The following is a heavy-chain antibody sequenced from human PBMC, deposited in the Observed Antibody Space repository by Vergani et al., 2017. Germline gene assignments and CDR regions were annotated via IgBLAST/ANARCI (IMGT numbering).Heavy chain of an antibody. V-gene: IGHV4-59*01. CDR2: IYYSGST. D-gene: IGHD2-2*01. Sequence: QVQLQESGPGLVKPSETLSLTCTVSGGSISSYYWSWIRQPPGKGLEWIGYIYYSGSTNYNPSLKSRVTISVDTSKNQFSLKLSSVTAADTAVYYCARGYCSSTSCYVGGDYWGQGTLVTVSS. CDR3: ARGYCSSTSCYVGGDY. J-gene: IGHJ4*02. CDR1: GGSISSYY.